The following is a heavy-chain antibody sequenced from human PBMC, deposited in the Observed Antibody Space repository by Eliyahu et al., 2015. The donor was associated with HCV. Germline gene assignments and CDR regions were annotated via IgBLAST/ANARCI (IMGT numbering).Heavy chain of an antibody. CDR1: GGSIXTXX. Sequence: QVQLQESGPGLVKPSETLSLTCTVSGGSIXTXXWSWIRQPPGKGLEWIGYSHYSGSTNYXPSLKSXVTISIDTSKNQFSLNLTSVTAADTAMYYCASGGGGIAVTGTGGWFDPWGQGTLVTVSS. J-gene: IGHJ5*02. CDR2: SHYSGST. CDR3: ASGGGGIAVTGTGGWFDP. D-gene: IGHD6-19*01. V-gene: IGHV4-59*01.